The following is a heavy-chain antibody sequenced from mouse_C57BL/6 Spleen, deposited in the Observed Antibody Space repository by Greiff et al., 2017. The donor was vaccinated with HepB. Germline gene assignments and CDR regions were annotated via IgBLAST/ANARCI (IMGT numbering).Heavy chain of an antibody. CDR2: IHPNSGST. J-gene: IGHJ3*01. V-gene: IGHV1-64*01. CDR3: ARRMGSNYGGTWFAY. CDR1: GYTFTSYW. Sequence: VQLQQSGAELVKPGASVKLSCKASGYTFTSYWMHWVKQRPGQGLEWIGMIHPNSGSTNYNEKFKSKDTLTVDKSSSTAYMQLSSLTSEDSAVYDCARRMGSNYGGTWFAYWGQGTLVTVSA. D-gene: IGHD2-5*01.